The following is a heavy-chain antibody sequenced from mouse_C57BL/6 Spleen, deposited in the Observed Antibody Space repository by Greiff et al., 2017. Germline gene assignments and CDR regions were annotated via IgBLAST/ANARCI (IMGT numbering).Heavy chain of an antibody. CDR2: IYPGDGDT. Sequence: VKLQESGAELVKPGASVKISCKASGYAFSSYWMNWVKQRPGKGLEWIGKIYPGDGDTNYNGKFKGKATLTADKSSSTAYMQLSSLTSEDSAVYCCARRDGGDFDYWGQGTTRTVSS. D-gene: IGHD2-3*01. CDR1: GYAFSSYW. V-gene: IGHV1-80*01. CDR3: ARRDGGDFDY. J-gene: IGHJ2*01.